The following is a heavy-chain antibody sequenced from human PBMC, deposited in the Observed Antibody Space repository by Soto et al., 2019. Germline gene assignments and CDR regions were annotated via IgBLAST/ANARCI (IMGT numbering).Heavy chain of an antibody. CDR3: ARELEGGVFDI. CDR1: GGPVRNAFSY. V-gene: IGHV4-30-4*01. CDR2: LPYTGST. J-gene: IGHJ3*02. Sequence: QVHLQESGPQLVKPSQPLSLTCTVSGGPVRNAFSYWTWIRQPPGKGPEWMGYLPYTGSTYYNPSLRNRATISVDEYSNLLSLRLSSVTAADTAVYYCARELEGGVFDIWGRGTLVTVSS. D-gene: IGHD2-8*02.